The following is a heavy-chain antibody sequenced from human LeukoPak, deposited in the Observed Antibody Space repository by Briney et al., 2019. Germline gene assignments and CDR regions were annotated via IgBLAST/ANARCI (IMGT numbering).Heavy chain of an antibody. Sequence: GASVKVSCKASGYTFTSYGISWVRQAPGQGLEWMGWISAYNGNTNYAQKLQGRVTMTTDTSTSTAYMELRSLRSDDTAVYYCARERGMGYYYDSSGLFDYWGQGTLVTVSS. V-gene: IGHV1-18*01. CDR2: ISAYNGNT. CDR3: ARERGMGYYYDSSGLFDY. D-gene: IGHD3-22*01. J-gene: IGHJ4*02. CDR1: GYTFTSYG.